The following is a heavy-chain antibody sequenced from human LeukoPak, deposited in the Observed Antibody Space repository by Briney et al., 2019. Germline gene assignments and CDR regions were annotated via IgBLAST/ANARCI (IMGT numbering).Heavy chain of an antibody. J-gene: IGHJ5*02. CDR2: IYPGDSDT. CDR3: ARRSGMLYSWFDP. D-gene: IGHD3-10*01. V-gene: IGHV5-51*01. Sequence: GESLKISCKASGYSFTSKWIGWVRQMPGKGLEWMGIIYPGDSDTRYSPSFQGQVTISADKSISTAYLQWSSLKASDTAIYYCARRSGMLYSWFDPWGQGTLVTVSS. CDR1: GYSFTSKW.